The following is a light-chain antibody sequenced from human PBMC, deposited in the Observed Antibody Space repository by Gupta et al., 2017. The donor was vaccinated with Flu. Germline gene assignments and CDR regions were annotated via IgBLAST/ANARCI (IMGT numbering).Light chain of an antibody. CDR2: EAS. Sequence: DIQMTQSPSTLYASVGDRVTITCRASQSISSRLSWYQQKPGKAPKLLIYEASSLESGVPSRFSGSGSGTEFTLTISSLQPDDFATFYCQQYNSYSLTFGGGTKVEIK. V-gene: IGKV1-5*03. CDR1: QSISSR. CDR3: QQYNSYSLT. J-gene: IGKJ4*01.